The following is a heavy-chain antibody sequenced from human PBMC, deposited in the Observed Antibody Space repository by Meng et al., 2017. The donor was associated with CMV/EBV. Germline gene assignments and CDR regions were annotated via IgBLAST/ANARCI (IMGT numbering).Heavy chain of an antibody. V-gene: IGHV4-39*07. Sequence: SETLSLTCTVSGGSIYSSTFYWGWIRQPPGKGLEWIGSIYFGGNTYYNPSLKSRVTISIDTSKNQFSLRLSSVTAADTAVYYCARVIGGRRIAARPDYWGQGTLVTVSS. CDR2: IYFGGNT. CDR1: GGSIYSSTFY. CDR3: ARVIGGRRIAARPDY. D-gene: IGHD6-6*01. J-gene: IGHJ4*02.